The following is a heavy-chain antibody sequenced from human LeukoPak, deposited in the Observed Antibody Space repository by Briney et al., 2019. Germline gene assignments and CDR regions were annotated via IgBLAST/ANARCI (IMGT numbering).Heavy chain of an antibody. J-gene: IGHJ4*02. Sequence: GGSLRLSCAASGFTFSSYAMSWVRQAPGKGLEWVSAISGSGGSTYYADSVKGRFTISRDNSKNTLYLQMNSLRAGDTAVYYCAKVPSYYYDSSGFWDYWGQGTLVTVSS. CDR1: GFTFSSYA. D-gene: IGHD3-22*01. CDR2: ISGSGGST. CDR3: AKVPSYYYDSSGFWDY. V-gene: IGHV3-23*01.